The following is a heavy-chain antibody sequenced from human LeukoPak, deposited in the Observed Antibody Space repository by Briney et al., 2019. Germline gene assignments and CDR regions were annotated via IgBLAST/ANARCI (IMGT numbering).Heavy chain of an antibody. J-gene: IGHJ4*02. CDR3: ARSATVTTGYFDY. D-gene: IGHD4-17*01. CDR1: GGLHSRSGDL. CDR2: IYSNGNT. Sequence: SETLSLLCSVSGGLHSRSGDLWGWIPRSPEKGLVWIGSIYSNGNTYYNPSVKSRVTISVDTSKNQFSLKLTSVTAAVTAVYYCARSATVTTGYFDYWGQGALVTVSS. V-gene: IGHV4-39*07.